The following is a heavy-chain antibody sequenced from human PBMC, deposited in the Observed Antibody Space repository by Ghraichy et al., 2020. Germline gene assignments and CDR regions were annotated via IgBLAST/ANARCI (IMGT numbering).Heavy chain of an antibody. CDR1: GFTFSNSW. Sequence: GGSLRLSCVASGFTFSNSWMHWVRQAPGGGLMWVSRINPDGSNTAYADSVKGRFTMSRDNAKNTLYLQMDRLRAGDTGDYYCTRDPYSTVTSPYYYGWDVWGQGTTVTVSS. D-gene: IGHD4-17*01. J-gene: IGHJ6*02. CDR3: TRDPYSTVTSPYYYGWDV. CDR2: INPDGSNT. V-gene: IGHV3-74*01.